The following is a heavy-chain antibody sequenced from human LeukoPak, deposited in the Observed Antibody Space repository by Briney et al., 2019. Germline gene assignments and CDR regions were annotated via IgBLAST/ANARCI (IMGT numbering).Heavy chain of an antibody. CDR2: ISSSSSTI. CDR3: ARWYCSSTSCQANYYMDV. J-gene: IGHJ6*03. Sequence: GGSLRLSCAASGFTFSSYSMNWVSQAPGKGLEWVSYISSSSSTIYYADSVKGRFTISRDNAKNSLYLQMNSLRAEDTAVYYCARWYCSSTSCQANYYMDVWGKGTTVTVSS. D-gene: IGHD2-2*01. CDR1: GFTFSSYS. V-gene: IGHV3-48*04.